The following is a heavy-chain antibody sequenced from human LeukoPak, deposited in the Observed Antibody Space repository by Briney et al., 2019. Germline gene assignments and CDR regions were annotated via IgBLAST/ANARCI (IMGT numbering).Heavy chain of an antibody. D-gene: IGHD3-16*01. CDR1: GFTVSSNY. V-gene: IGHV3-66*02. J-gene: IGHJ4*02. CDR2: IYSGSST. CDR3: ARAQPPYRDLDY. Sequence: GGSLRLSCVASGFTVSSNYMSWVRQAPGKGLEWVSVIYSGSSTYYADSVKGRFTISRDNSKNTLYLQMNSLRAEDTAVYYCARAQPPYRDLDYWGQGTLVTVSS.